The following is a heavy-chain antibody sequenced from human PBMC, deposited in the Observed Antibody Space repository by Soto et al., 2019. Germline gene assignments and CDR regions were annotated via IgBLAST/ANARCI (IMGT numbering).Heavy chain of an antibody. CDR3: AREVSYYELDY. CDR2: MGPAGDT. CDR1: GFIFSNYD. V-gene: IGHV3-13*01. D-gene: IGHD3-22*01. J-gene: IGHJ4*02. Sequence: GGSLRLSCAASGFIFSNYDMHWVRQVTGKGLEWVSAMGPAGDTYYLGSVKGRFTISRENAKNSLYLQMNSLRVEDTAVYYCAREVSYYELDYWGQGTLVTVSS.